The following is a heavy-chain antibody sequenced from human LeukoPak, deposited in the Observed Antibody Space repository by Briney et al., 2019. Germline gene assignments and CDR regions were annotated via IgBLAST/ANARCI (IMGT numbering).Heavy chain of an antibody. V-gene: IGHV3-23*01. Sequence: GGSLRLSCAASGFTFSSYAMSWVRQAPGKGLEWVSAISGSGGSTYYADSVKGRFTISRDNSKNTLYLQMNSLRAEDTAVYYCAKGPWGMTTVTIYYFDYWGQGTLVTVSS. J-gene: IGHJ4*02. CDR1: GFTFSSYA. D-gene: IGHD4-17*01. CDR3: AKGPWGMTTVTIYYFDY. CDR2: ISGSGGST.